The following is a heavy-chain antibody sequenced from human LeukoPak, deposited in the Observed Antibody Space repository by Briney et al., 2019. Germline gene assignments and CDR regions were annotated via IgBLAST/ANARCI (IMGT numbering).Heavy chain of an antibody. Sequence: SQTLSLTCAISGDSVSSNSAAWNWIRQSPSRGLGWLGRTYYRSKGYNDYAVSVKSRITINPDTSKNQFSLQLNSVTPEDTAVYYCAIAVALNDAFDIWGQGTMVTVSS. D-gene: IGHD6-19*01. J-gene: IGHJ3*02. V-gene: IGHV6-1*01. CDR2: TYYRSKGYN. CDR3: AIAVALNDAFDI. CDR1: GDSVSSNSAA.